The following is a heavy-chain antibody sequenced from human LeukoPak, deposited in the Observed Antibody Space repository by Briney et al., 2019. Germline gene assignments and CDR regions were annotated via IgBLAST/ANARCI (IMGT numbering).Heavy chain of an antibody. V-gene: IGHV5-51*01. CDR2: IYPGDSDT. D-gene: IGHD3-10*01. CDR3: ARRTGTASYYYYMDV. CDR1: GHSFTSYW. J-gene: IGHJ6*03. Sequence: GESLKISCKASGHSFTSYWIGWVRQMPGEGLEWVGIIYPGDSDTRYSPSFQGQVTISADKSITTAYLHWSSLKASDTALYYCARRTGTASYYYYMDVWGKGTTVTVSS.